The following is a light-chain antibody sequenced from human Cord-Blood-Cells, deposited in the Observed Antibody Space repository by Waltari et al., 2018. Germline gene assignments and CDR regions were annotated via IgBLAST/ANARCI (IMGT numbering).Light chain of an antibody. Sequence: QSVPTQPPSVSGAPAPRVPISCTAPTSPIRARSDVHWYPQLTGPAPKLLIYGNSNRPSGVPDRFSGSKSGTSASLAITGLQAEDEADYYCQSYDSSLSGYVFGTGTKVTVL. CDR3: QSYDSSLSGYV. V-gene: IGLV1-40*01. CDR2: GNS. J-gene: IGLJ1*01. CDR1: TSPIRARSD.